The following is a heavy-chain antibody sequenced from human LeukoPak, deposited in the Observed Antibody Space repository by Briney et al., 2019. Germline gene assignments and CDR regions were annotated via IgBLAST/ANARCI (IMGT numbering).Heavy chain of an antibody. CDR1: GFTFSSYW. D-gene: IGHD4-23*01. J-gene: IGHJ4*02. CDR2: IASDGSST. CDR3: ARGRPHGNDY. Sequence: GGSLRLSCAASGFTFSSYWMNWVRQAPGKGLVWVSRIASDGSSTTYADSVKGRFSISRDNAKNTLYLQMNSLRAEDTAVYYCARGRPHGNDYWGQGTLVTVSS. V-gene: IGHV3-74*01.